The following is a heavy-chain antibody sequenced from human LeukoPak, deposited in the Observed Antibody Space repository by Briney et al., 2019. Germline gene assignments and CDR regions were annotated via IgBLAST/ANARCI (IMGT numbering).Heavy chain of an antibody. J-gene: IGHJ5*02. CDR1: GFSLSSYA. CDR2: MRYDGSNE. Sequence: PGGSLRLSCAASGFSLSSYAMSWVRQGPGKGLEWVAFMRYDGSNEYYADSVKGRFTISRDNSKNTLFLQMNSLRTEDTAVYYCAKDFYSGSSPWGQGTLVTVSS. V-gene: IGHV3-30*02. D-gene: IGHD1-26*01. CDR3: AKDFYSGSSP.